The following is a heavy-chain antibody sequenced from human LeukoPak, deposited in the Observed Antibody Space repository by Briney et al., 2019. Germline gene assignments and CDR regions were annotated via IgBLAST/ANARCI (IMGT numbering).Heavy chain of an antibody. D-gene: IGHD3-22*01. Sequence: SVKVSCKASGGTFSSYAISWVRQAPGQGLEWMGGIIPIFGTANYAQKFQGRVTITADESTSTAYMELRSLRSDDTAVYYCARGGDYYDSSGYYIDYWGQGTLVTVSS. CDR2: IIPIFGTA. J-gene: IGHJ4*02. V-gene: IGHV1-69*01. CDR1: GGTFSSYA. CDR3: ARGGDYYDSSGYYIDY.